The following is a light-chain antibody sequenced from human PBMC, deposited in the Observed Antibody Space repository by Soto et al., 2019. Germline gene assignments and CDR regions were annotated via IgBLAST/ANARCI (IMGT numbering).Light chain of an antibody. CDR2: EVN. Sequence: QSVLTQPPSASGSPGQSVAISCTGTISDVGGYNYVSWYQQHPGKAPKLMIYEVNKRPSGVPDRFSGSKSGNTASLTVSGLPAEDEADYYCSSYAGSSHVFGTGTKLTVL. CDR1: ISDVGGYNY. V-gene: IGLV2-8*01. CDR3: SSYAGSSHV. J-gene: IGLJ1*01.